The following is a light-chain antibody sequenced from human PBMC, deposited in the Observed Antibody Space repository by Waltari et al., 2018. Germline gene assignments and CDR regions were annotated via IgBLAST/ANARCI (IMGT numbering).Light chain of an antibody. CDR2: KDT. CDR1: TLSKEY. J-gene: IGLJ3*02. CDR3: QSPSSSGSYHWL. V-gene: IGLV3-25*03. Sequence: SYELTQPPSVAVSPGQTVRLTCSGGTLSKEYAYWYQQKPGQAPILLIYKDTKRPSGIPERFSGSTSGTTVTLTITGVQAEDEAAYYCQSPSSSGSYHWLFGGGTKLTVL.